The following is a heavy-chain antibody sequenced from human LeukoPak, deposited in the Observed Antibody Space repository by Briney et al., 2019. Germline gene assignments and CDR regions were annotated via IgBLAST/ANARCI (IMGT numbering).Heavy chain of an antibody. CDR3: ATYFYGEYGSYYFDY. CDR2: IYHSGTT. V-gene: IGHV4-4*02. Sequence: SGTLSLTCAVSGAFITNSHWWSWARQPPEKGLEWIGEIYHSGTTNYNPSLQSRVTMSVDKSKNQFSLKLSSVTAADTAVYYCATYFYGEYGSYYFDYWGQGTLVTVSS. J-gene: IGHJ4*02. D-gene: IGHD4-17*01. CDR1: GAFITNSHW.